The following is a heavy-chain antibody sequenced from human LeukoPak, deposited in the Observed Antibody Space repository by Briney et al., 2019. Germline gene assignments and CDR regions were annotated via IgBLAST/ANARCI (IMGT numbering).Heavy chain of an antibody. Sequence: SETLSLTCTVSGGSISSYYWSWIRRPPGKGLEWVGYIYYSGSTNYNPSLKSRVTISVDTSKNQFSLKLSSVTAADTAVYYCAKDLLWLSDYYYDSSDAYWGQGTLVTVSS. CDR2: IYYSGST. J-gene: IGHJ4*02. V-gene: IGHV4-59*01. CDR1: GGSISSYY. D-gene: IGHD3-22*01. CDR3: AKDLLWLSDYYYDSSDAY.